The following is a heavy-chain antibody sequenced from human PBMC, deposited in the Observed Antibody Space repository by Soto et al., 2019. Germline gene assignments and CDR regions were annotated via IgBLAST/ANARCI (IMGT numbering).Heavy chain of an antibody. D-gene: IGHD3-22*01. J-gene: IGHJ4*01. V-gene: IGHV3-15*07. CDR2: IKSKTDGGTT. Sequence: PGGSLRLSCAASGFTFSNAWINWVRQALGKGREWVGRIKSKTDGGTTDYAEPVKGRFAISRDDSNNMVYLQMNSLKIEDTAVYYCTTDSYSTIIIVRFDYWGHGTLVTVSS. CDR3: TTDSYSTIIIVRFDY. CDR1: GFTFSNAW.